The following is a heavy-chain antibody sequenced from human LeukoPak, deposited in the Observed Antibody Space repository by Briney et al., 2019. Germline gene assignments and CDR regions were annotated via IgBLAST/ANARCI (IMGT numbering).Heavy chain of an antibody. CDR1: GFTFDGYG. D-gene: IGHD3-9*01. V-gene: IGHV3-9*01. Sequence: GRSLRLSCAASGFTFDGYGMYWVRQAPGKGLEWVSGITWNSVDMAYADSAKGRFTISRDNAKNCLYLQMNSLRVEDTALYYCTKVTDWRTGFDYWGQGTLVTVSS. J-gene: IGHJ4*02. CDR2: ITWNSVDM. CDR3: TKVTDWRTGFDY.